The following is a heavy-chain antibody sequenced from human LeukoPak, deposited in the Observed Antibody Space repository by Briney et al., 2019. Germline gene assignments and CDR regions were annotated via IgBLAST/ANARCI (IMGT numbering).Heavy chain of an antibody. V-gene: IGHV3-48*04. CDR1: GFTFGSHS. CDR3: TRPASPRQQRSGYYGGAC. CDR2: INSSSSPI. D-gene: IGHD3-3*01. J-gene: IGHJ4*02. Sequence: QPGGSLRLSCAASGFTFGSHSMHWVRQAPGKGLEWIAYINSSSSPIYYADSVKGRFTISRDNAKNSLYLQMNSLRVEDTAVYFCTRPASPRQQRSGYYGGACWGQGTLVIVSS.